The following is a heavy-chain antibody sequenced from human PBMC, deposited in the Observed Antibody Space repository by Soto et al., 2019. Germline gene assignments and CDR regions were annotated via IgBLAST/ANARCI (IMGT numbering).Heavy chain of an antibody. D-gene: IGHD3-16*02. CDR1: GFTFSNYA. J-gene: IGHJ3*02. Sequence: QVQLVESGGGVVEPGRSQRLSSAASGFTFSNYAMHWVREAPGKGLEWVAVISYDGSNKYYADSVKGRFTISRDNSKNTLYLQMNSLRAEDTAVYYCATITFGGVIVIGRAFDIWGQGTMVTVSS. CDR2: ISYDGSNK. V-gene: IGHV3-30-3*01. CDR3: ATITFGGVIVIGRAFDI.